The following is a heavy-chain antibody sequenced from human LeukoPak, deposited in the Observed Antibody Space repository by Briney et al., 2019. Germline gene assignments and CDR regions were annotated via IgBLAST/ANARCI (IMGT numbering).Heavy chain of an antibody. Sequence: GGSLRLSCAASGFTFSSYEMSWVRQAPGKGLEWVSYISSSGSTIYYADSVKGRFTISRDNAKNSLYLQMNSLRAEDTALYYCAKDMVLLGFGEPGGGVDYWGQGTLVTVSS. CDR3: AKDMVLLGFGEPGGGVDY. CDR1: GFTFSSYE. D-gene: IGHD3-10*01. V-gene: IGHV3-48*03. CDR2: ISSSGSTI. J-gene: IGHJ4*02.